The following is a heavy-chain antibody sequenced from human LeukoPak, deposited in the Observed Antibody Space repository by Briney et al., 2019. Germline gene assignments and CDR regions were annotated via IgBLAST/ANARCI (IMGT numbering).Heavy chain of an antibody. CDR3: ANRYDSSGYYPMYPFDY. J-gene: IGHJ4*02. Sequence: PGGSLRLSCAASGFTFSSYAMSWVRQAPGKGPEWVSAISGSGGSTYYADSVKGRFTISRDNSKNTLYLQMNSLRAEDTAVYYCANRYDSSGYYPMYPFDYWGQGTLVTVSS. CDR1: GFTFSSYA. V-gene: IGHV3-23*01. CDR2: ISGSGGST. D-gene: IGHD3-22*01.